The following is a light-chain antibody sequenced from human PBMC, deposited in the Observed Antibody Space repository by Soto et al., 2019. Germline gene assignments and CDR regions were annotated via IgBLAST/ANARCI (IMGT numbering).Light chain of an antibody. CDR3: CSYADSSTYV. Sequence: QSALTQPASVSGSPGQSITISCTGTSSDVGSYNLVSWYQQHPGKAPKLIIYEDSKRPSGVSNRFSGSKSGNTASLTISGLQTEDEADYYCCSYADSSTYVFGTGTKLPS. CDR2: EDS. V-gene: IGLV2-23*01. CDR1: SSDVGSYNL. J-gene: IGLJ1*01.